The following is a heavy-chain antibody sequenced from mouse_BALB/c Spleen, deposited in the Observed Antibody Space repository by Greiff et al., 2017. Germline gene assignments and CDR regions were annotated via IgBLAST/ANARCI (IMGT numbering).Heavy chain of an antibody. CDR2: IWAGGST. D-gene: IGHD3-3*01. J-gene: IGHJ3*01. Sequence: VQRVESGPGLVAPSQSLSITCTVSGFSLTSYGVHWVRQPPGKGLEWLGVIWAGGSTNYNSALMSRLSISKDNSKSQVFLKMNSLQTDDTAMYYCARDSEGLQGCAYWGQGTLVTVSA. V-gene: IGHV2-9*02. CDR1: GFSLTSYG. CDR3: ARDSEGLQGCAY.